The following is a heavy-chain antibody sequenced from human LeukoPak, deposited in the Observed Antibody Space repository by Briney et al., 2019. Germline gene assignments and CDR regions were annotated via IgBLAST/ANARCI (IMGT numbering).Heavy chain of an antibody. CDR3: ARVGSDAFDI. V-gene: IGHV4-39*07. CDR1: GGSISSSSYY. Sequence: SETLSLTCTVSGGSISSSSYYWGWIRQSPGKGLDWIGSIHYTGSTYYNPALKSRVTISVDTSKNQFSLKLSSVTAADTAVYYCARVGSDAFDIWGQGTMVTVSS. CDR2: IHYTGST. J-gene: IGHJ3*02. D-gene: IGHD1-26*01.